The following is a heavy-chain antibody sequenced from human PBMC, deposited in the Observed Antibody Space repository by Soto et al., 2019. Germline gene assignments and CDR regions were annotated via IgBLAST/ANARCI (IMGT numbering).Heavy chain of an antibody. J-gene: IGHJ3*02. CDR3: ARSMTTVTTYAFDI. D-gene: IGHD4-17*01. V-gene: IGHV4-61*05. Sequence: SETLSLTCSVSGDSISRSSHYWGWIRQPPGKGLEWIGYIYYSGSTNYNSSLKSRVTISVDTSKNQFSLRLSSVTAADTAVYYCARSMTTVTTYAFDIWGQGTMVTVSS. CDR2: IYYSGST. CDR1: GDSISRSSHY.